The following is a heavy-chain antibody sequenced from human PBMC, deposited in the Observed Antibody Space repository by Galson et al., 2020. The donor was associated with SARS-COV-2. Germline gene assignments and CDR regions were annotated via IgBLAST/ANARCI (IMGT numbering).Heavy chain of an antibody. CDR1: GYTFTSYG. J-gene: IGHJ5*02. CDR3: ARGLGSSGWYGGNWFDP. V-gene: IGHV1-18*01. Sequence: ASVKVSCKASGYTFTSYGITWVRQAPGQGLEWMGWISANNGNTNYAQKLQGRVTMTTDTSTSTAYMELRSLRSDDTAVYYCARGLGSSGWYGGNWFDPWGQGTLVTVPS. CDR2: ISANNGNT. D-gene: IGHD6-19*01.